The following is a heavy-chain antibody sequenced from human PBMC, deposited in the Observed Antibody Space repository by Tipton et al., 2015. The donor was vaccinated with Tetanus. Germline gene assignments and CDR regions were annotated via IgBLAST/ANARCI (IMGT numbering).Heavy chain of an antibody. CDR3: ARGTYYYDSSGYYFFDY. CDR1: GFTFDDYA. D-gene: IGHD3-22*01. Sequence: SLRLSCAASGFTFDDYAMHWVRQAPGKGLEWVSSITWNSGSIGYADSVKGRFTISRDNAKNSLYLQMDSLRAEDTAVYYCARGTYYYDSSGYYFFDYWGQGTLVTVSS. J-gene: IGHJ4*02. CDR2: ITWNSGSI. V-gene: IGHV3-9*01.